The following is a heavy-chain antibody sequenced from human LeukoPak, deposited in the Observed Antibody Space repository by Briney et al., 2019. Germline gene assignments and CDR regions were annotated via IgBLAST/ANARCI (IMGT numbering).Heavy chain of an antibody. D-gene: IGHD3-22*01. V-gene: IGHV5-51*01. CDR2: IHPGDSDT. CDR1: GYSFANYW. CDR3: ASSGSGLLGNDAFDI. J-gene: IGHJ3*02. Sequence: GESLKISCKGSGYSFANYWIGWVRQMPGKGLEWMGIIHPGDSDTRYSPSFQGQVTISADKSISTAYLQWSSLKASDTAMYYCASSGSGLLGNDAFDIWGQGTMVTVSS.